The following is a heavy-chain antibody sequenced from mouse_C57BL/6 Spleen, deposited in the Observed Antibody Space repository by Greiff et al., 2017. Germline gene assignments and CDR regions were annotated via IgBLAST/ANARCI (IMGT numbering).Heavy chain of an antibody. CDR2: INPNNGGT. D-gene: IGHD3-1*01. CDR3: ARRPAGGLGYFDY. CDR1: GYTFTDYN. V-gene: IGHV1-22*01. J-gene: IGHJ2*01. Sequence: EVKLQQSGPELVKPGASVKMSCKASGYTFTDYNMHWVKQSHGKSLEWIGYINPNNGGTSYNQKFKGKATLTVNKSSSTAYMELRSLTSEDSAVYYCARRPAGGLGYFDYWGQGTTLTVSS.